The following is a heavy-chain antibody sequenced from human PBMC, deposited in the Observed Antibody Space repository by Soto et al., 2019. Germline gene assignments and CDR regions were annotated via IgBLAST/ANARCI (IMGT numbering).Heavy chain of an antibody. J-gene: IGHJ4*02. V-gene: IGHV3-7*03. D-gene: IGHD3-9*01. Sequence: GGSLRLSCAASGFTFSSYWMSWVRQAPGKGLEWVANIKQDGSEKYFVDSVKGRFTISRDNAKNSLYLQMNSLRAEDTAVYYCARSPYFFRGPLDYWGQGTLVTVSS. CDR3: ARSPYFFRGPLDY. CDR1: GFTFSSYW. CDR2: IKQDGSEK.